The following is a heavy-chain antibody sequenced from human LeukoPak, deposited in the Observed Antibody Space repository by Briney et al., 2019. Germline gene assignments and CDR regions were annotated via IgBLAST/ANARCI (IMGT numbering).Heavy chain of an antibody. CDR3: ARKAVAGIYFDY. CDR2: IIPIFGTA. D-gene: IGHD6-19*01. J-gene: IGHJ4*02. CDR1: GYTFTSYG. V-gene: IGHV1-69*13. Sequence: SVKVSCKASGYTFTSYGISWVRQAPGQGLEWMGGIIPIFGTANYAQKFQGRVTITADESTSTAYMELSSLRSEDTAVYYCARKAVAGIYFDYWGQGTLVTVSS.